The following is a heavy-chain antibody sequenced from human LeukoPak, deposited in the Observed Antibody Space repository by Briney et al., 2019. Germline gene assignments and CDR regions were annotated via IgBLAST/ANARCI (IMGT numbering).Heavy chain of an antibody. D-gene: IGHD3-22*01. J-gene: IGHJ1*01. V-gene: IGHV4-31*03. CDR3: ARDGGDSSGYYPEYFQH. CDR2: IYNSGST. CDR1: GGSISSGAYY. Sequence: RTSETLSLTCTVSGGSISSGAYYWSWIRQHPGKGLEWIGFIYNSGSTYYNPSLRSRVTISVDTSKNQFSLKLSSVTAADTAVYYCARDGGDSSGYYPEYFQHWGQGTLVTVSS.